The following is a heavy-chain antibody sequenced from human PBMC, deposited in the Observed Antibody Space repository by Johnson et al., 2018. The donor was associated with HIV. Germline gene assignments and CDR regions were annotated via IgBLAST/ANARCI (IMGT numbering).Heavy chain of an antibody. CDR1: GFIFSGFG. CDR3: ASREPKLGGYAFDI. V-gene: IGHV3-NL1*01. D-gene: IGHD1-14*01. Sequence: VQLVESGGGVVQPGRSLRLSCAASGFIFSGFGLHWVRQAPGKGLEWISLIYIDGSTFYADPVKGRFTISRDNSKNTLYLQMNSLRVEDTAVYYCASREPKLGGYAFDIGGQGTMVTVSS. CDR2: IYIDGST. J-gene: IGHJ3*02.